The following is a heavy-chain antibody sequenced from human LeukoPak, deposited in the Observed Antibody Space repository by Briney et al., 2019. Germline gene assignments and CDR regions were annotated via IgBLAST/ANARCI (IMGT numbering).Heavy chain of an antibody. J-gene: IGHJ4*02. D-gene: IGHD3-9*01. CDR2: MNPNSGNT. Sequence: ASVKVSCKASGYTFTSYDINWVRQATGQGLEWMGWMNPNSGNTGYAQKFQGRVTMTRDTSISTAYMELSRLRSDDTAVYYCARDKTYYDILTGYYDYWGQGTLVTVSS. V-gene: IGHV1-8*01. CDR1: GYTFTSYD. CDR3: ARDKTYYDILTGYYDY.